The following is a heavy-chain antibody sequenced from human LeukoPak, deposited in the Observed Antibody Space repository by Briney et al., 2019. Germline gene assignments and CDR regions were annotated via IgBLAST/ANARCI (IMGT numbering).Heavy chain of an antibody. D-gene: IGHD3-10*01. J-gene: IGHJ5*02. Sequence: KPGGSLRLSCAASGFTFSDYYMGSIRQAPGKGLEWVSYISSSGSTIYYADSVKGRFTISRDNAKSSLYLQMNSLRAEDTAVYYCARWSVLLWFGEFDPWGQGTLVTVSS. V-gene: IGHV3-11*04. CDR2: ISSSGSTI. CDR1: GFTFSDYY. CDR3: ARWSVLLWFGEFDP.